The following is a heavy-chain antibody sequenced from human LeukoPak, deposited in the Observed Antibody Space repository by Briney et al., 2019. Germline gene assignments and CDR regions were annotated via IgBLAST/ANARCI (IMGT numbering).Heavy chain of an antibody. D-gene: IGHD3-10*01. J-gene: IGHJ4*02. CDR3: ARDPSQEGSGFDY. CDR1: GYTFTGYY. V-gene: IGHV1-2*02. Sequence: PWASVKVSCKASGYTFTGYYMHWVRQAPGQGLEWMGWINPNGGGTNYAQKFQGRVTMTRDTSISTAYMELSRLRSDDTAVYYCARDPSQEGSGFDYWGQGTLVTVSS. CDR2: INPNGGGT.